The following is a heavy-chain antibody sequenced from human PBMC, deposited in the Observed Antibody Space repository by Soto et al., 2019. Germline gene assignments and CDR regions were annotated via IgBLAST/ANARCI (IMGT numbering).Heavy chain of an antibody. J-gene: IGHJ6*02. CDR2: IIPIFGTA. Sequence: GASVKVSCKASGGTFSSYAISWVRQAPGQGLEWMGGIIPIFGTANYAQKFQGRVTITADESTSTAYMELSSLRSEDTAVYYCAREIFGVVIPPVGSYYYGMDVWGQGTTVTV. V-gene: IGHV1-69*13. D-gene: IGHD3-3*01. CDR1: GGTFSSYA. CDR3: AREIFGVVIPPVGSYYYGMDV.